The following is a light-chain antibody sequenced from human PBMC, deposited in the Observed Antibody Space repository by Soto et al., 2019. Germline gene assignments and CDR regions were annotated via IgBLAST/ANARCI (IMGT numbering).Light chain of an antibody. J-gene: IGKJ4*01. CDR3: QQYYSTPFT. Sequence: DIVMTQSPDSLAVSLGERATINCKSSQSVLYSSNNKNYLAWYQKKPGQPPKLLIYWASTRESGVPDRFSGSGSGTDVTLTISSLQAEDVAVYYCQQYYSTPFTFGGGTKVEIK. CDR2: WAS. V-gene: IGKV4-1*01. CDR1: QSVLYSSNNKNY.